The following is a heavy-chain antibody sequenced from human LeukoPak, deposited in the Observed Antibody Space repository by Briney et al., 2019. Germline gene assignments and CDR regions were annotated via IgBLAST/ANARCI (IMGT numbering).Heavy chain of an antibody. CDR3: TTRATTYFDMLAGSSPYYMDV. CDR2: ISSSSTYI. D-gene: IGHD3-9*01. CDR1: GFTFSDYS. V-gene: IGHV3-21*01. J-gene: IGHJ6*03. Sequence: GGSLRLSCAASGFTFSDYSMNWVRQAPGQGLEWLSSISSSSTYIYYADSVKGRFTISRDNAKNSLYLQMNSLRADDTAVYYCTTRATTYFDMLAGSSPYYMDV.